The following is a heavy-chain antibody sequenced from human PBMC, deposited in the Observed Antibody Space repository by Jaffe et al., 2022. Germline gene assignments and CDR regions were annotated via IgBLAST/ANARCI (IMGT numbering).Heavy chain of an antibody. CDR3: ATRVVSTGDY. Sequence: EVQLVESGGGLVKPGGSLRLSCAASGFSFYNTWMNWVRQAPGKGLEWIGRIKTIREDGTTEYAAPLRGRFTISRDDSKNTVYLQMNSLKAEDTAIYYCATRVVSTGDYWGQGTLVTVSS. CDR2: IKTIREDGTT. D-gene: IGHD5-12*01. J-gene: IGHJ4*02. CDR1: GFSFYNTW. V-gene: IGHV3-15*05.